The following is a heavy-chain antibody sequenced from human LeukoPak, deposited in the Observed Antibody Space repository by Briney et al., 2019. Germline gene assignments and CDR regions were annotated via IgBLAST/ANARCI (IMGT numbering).Heavy chain of an antibody. J-gene: IGHJ4*02. CDR2: IYYSGST. Sequence: XXYXLGWIRQPPGKGLEWIGSIYYSGSTYYNPSLKSRVTISVDTSKNQFPLKLSSVTAADTAVYYCARQLGYCSSTSCYADKVDYWGQGTLVTVSS. CDR3: ARQLGYCSSTSCYADKVDY. D-gene: IGHD2-2*01. V-gene: IGHV4-39*01. CDR1: XXYX.